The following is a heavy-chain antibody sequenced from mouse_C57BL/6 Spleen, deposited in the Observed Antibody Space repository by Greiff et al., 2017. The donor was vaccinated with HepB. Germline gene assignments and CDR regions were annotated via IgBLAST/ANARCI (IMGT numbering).Heavy chain of an antibody. CDR2: IYPNSGGT. D-gene: IGHD1-2*01. J-gene: IGHJ4*01. Sequence: QVQLQQPGAELVKPGASVKLSCKASGYTFTSYWMHWVKQRPGRGLEWIGRIYPNSGGTKYNQKFKSKATLTVAKPSSTAYMQLSSLTSEDSAVYYCERSGYCIYGEGYAMWYRGPVASVTAAS. CDR3: ERSGYCIYGEGYAMWY. V-gene: IGHV1-72*01. CDR1: GYTFTSYW.